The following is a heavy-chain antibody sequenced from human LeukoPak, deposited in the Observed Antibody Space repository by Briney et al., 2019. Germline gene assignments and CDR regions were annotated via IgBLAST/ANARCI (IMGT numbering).Heavy chain of an antibody. CDR3: ARGPHWDPHFDY. Sequence: ASVKVPCKASGFTFTAYYMHWVRQAPGQGLEWMGRINPNSGGTNYAQKFQGRVTMTRDTSISTAYMELSRLRSDDTAVYYCARGPHWDPHFDYWGQGTLVTVSS. D-gene: IGHD7-27*01. CDR1: GFTFTAYY. CDR2: INPNSGGT. V-gene: IGHV1-2*06. J-gene: IGHJ4*02.